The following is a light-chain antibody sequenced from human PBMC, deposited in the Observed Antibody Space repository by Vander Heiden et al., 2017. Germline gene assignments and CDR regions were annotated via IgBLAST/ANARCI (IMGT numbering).Light chain of an antibody. V-gene: IGKV1-39*01. J-gene: IGKJ3*01. Sequence: DIQMTQSPSSLSASVGDRVTITCRASQSISSYLNWYQQKPGKAPKLLIYAASSLQSGVPSRFSGSGSGTDFTLTISSLQPEDFATYYCQQSYSKPLFTFGSGTKVDIK. CDR3: QQSYSKPLFT. CDR2: AAS. CDR1: QSISSY.